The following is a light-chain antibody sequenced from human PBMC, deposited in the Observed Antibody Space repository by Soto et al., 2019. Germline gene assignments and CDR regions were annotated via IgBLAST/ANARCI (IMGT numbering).Light chain of an antibody. CDR3: QHYGRSAYT. Sequence: EIVLTQSPGTLSWSPGERATLSCRASQSVSSNYLAGYQQKPGQAPRLLIYGAPSRATGIPDRFSGSGSGTDFTLTISRLEPEDFAVYYCQHYGRSAYTFGQGTTLEIK. V-gene: IGKV3-20*01. CDR1: QSVSSNY. J-gene: IGKJ2*01. CDR2: GAP.